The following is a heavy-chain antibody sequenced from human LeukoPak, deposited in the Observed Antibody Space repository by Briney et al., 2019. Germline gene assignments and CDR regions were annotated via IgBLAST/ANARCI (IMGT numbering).Heavy chain of an antibody. Sequence: SETLSLTCTVSGYSISSGYYWGWIRQPPGKGLEWIGSIYHSGSTYYNPSLKSRVTISVDTSKNQFSLKLSSVTAADTAVYYCASLAVGDTAMVTDDFDYWGQGTLVTVSS. CDR1: GYSISSGYY. D-gene: IGHD5-18*01. CDR3: ASLAVGDTAMVTDDFDY. CDR2: IYHSGST. V-gene: IGHV4-38-2*02. J-gene: IGHJ4*02.